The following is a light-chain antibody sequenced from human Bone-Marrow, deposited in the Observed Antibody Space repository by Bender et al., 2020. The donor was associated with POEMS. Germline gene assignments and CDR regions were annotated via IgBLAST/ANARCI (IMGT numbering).Light chain of an antibody. J-gene: IGLJ3*02. V-gene: IGLV3-25*03. CDR3: QSTDNSGTWV. Sequence: SYELTQPPSVSISPGQTARITCSGDALPKHYAYWYKQKPGQAPVLVIYKDTERPSGIPERLSGSTSGTIVTLTIRGVKAEDEADYYCQSTDNSGTWVFGGGTKLTVL. CDR1: ALPKHY. CDR2: KDT.